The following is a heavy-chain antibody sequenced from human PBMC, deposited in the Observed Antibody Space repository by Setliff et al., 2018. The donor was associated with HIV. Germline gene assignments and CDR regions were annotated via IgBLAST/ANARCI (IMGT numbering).Heavy chain of an antibody. Sequence: GGSLRLSCAASGFTFSDYYMSWIRQAPGKGLEWVSYISSSGSTIYYADSVKGRFTISRDNAKNTLYLQMNSLTAEDTAVYYCVRDENKQLGYNWGQGTLVTVS. CDR3: VRDENKQLGYN. CDR1: GFTFSDYY. CDR2: ISSSGSTI. J-gene: IGHJ4*02. V-gene: IGHV3-11*04. D-gene: IGHD6-6*01.